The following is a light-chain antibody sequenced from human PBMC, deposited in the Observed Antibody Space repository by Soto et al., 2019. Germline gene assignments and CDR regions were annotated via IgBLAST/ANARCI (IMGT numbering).Light chain of an antibody. Sequence: EIVMTQSPVTLSVSPGERVTLSCRASQNVNINLAWYQQGPGQAPRVLIYGASNRASGIPDRFSGSGSGTDFTLTISSLEPDDFALYYCQQYKDWPPLTFGGGTRVEIK. J-gene: IGKJ4*01. CDR3: QQYKDWPPLT. CDR2: GAS. CDR1: QNVNIN. V-gene: IGKV3D-15*01.